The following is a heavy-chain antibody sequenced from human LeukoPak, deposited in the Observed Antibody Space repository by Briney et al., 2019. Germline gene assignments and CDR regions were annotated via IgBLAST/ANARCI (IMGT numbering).Heavy chain of an antibody. D-gene: IGHD2-15*01. J-gene: IGHJ5*02. Sequence: SQTLSLTCAISGDSVSSNSAAWNWIRQSPWRDLEWLGRTYYRSKWYNDYAVSVKSRITINPDTSKNQFSLQLNSVTPEDTAVYYCAKWSGIRFDPWGQGTLVTVSS. CDR3: AKWSGIRFDP. V-gene: IGHV6-1*01. CDR1: GDSVSSNSAA. CDR2: TYYRSKWYN.